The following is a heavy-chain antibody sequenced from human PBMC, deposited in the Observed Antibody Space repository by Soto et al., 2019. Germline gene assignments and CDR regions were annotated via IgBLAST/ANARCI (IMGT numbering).Heavy chain of an antibody. V-gene: IGHV1-69*04. CDR1: GGTFSSYT. CDR2: IIPILGIA. J-gene: IGHJ6*02. Sequence: GASVKVSCKASGGTFSSYTISWVRQAPGQGLEWMGRIIPILGIANYAQKFQGRVTITADKSTSTAYMELSSLRSEDTAVYYCAKDEYSSGWYTYYYYGMDVWGQGTTVTVSS. CDR3: AKDEYSSGWYTYYYYGMDV. D-gene: IGHD6-19*01.